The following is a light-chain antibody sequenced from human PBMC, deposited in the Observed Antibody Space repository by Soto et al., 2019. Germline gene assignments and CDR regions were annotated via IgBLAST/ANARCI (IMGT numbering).Light chain of an antibody. V-gene: IGKV1-6*02. CDR3: LQDYNYPRT. CDR1: QGIRND. CDR2: AAS. J-gene: IGKJ1*01. Sequence: AIQMTQSPSSLSASVADRVTITCRASQGIRNDLGWYQQKPGKAPKLLINAASSLQSGVPSRFSGSGSGTDFTLTISSLQPEDFATYYCLQDYNYPRTFGQGTKVEIK.